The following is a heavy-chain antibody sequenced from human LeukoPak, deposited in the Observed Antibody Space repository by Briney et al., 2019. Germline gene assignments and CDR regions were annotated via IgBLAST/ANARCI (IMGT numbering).Heavy chain of an antibody. J-gene: IGHJ4*02. Sequence: GRSLRLSCAASGFNFSSYGMHWVRQAPGKGLQWVAAIWYDDTNKYYADSVRDRFTISRDNSKNTLYLQMNSLRAEDTAVYYCARDGRGGSYYTDYWGQGTLVTVSP. CDR3: ARDGRGGSYYTDY. D-gene: IGHD1-26*01. V-gene: IGHV3-33*01. CDR1: GFNFSSYG. CDR2: IWYDDTNK.